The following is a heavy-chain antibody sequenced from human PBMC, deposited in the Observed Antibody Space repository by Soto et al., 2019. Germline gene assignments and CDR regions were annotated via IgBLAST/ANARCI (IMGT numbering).Heavy chain of an antibody. V-gene: IGHV3-33*06. J-gene: IGHJ4*02. D-gene: IGHD3-10*01. CDR1: GFTLNNYG. CDR3: AQALRDISMGGL. Sequence: GGSLRLSCVGSGFTLNNYGVHWVRQAPGKGLEWVGLIWYDGLRQTYADSVRGRFTISRDGSKNMVYLQMNSLRADDTGTYYCAQALRDISMGGLWGQGTLV. CDR2: IWYDGLRQ.